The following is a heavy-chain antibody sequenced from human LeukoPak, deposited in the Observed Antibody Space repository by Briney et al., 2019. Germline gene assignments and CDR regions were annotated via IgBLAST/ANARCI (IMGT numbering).Heavy chain of an antibody. CDR2: IKSKTDGGTT. J-gene: IGHJ6*03. D-gene: IGHD6-19*01. CDR1: GCTFSNAW. Sequence: GGSLRLSCAASGCTFSNAWMRWVRQAPGKGLEWVGRIKSKTDGGTTDYAAPVKGRFTISRDDSKNTLYLQMNSLKTEDTAVHYCTTASLAVAGPYYYYYYMDVWGKGTTVTVSS. V-gene: IGHV3-15*01. CDR3: TTASLAVAGPYYYYYYMDV.